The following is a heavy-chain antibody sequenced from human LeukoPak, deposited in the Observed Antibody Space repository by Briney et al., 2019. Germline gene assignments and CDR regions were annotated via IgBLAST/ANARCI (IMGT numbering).Heavy chain of an antibody. CDR3: ARDHPNYYDSSGYYSRRGSMGVSI. CDR1: GFSLTSNYY. J-gene: IGHJ4*02. Sequence: SETLSLTCTVSGFSLTSNYYWGWIRQSPGKGLECIGNIFHAGNTNYNPSLQSRVTISVDTSKNQFSLKLSSVTAADTAVYYCARDHPNYYDSSGYYSRRGSMGVSIWGQGTLVTVSS. CDR2: IFHAGNT. D-gene: IGHD3-22*01. V-gene: IGHV4-38-2*02.